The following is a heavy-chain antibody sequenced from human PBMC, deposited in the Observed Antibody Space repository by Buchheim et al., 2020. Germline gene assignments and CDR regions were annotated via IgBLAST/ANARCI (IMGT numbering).Heavy chain of an antibody. D-gene: IGHD2-15*01. CDR1: GFKLGKYW. CDR2: INIDASST. CDR3: ARVFATGTYFDY. V-gene: IGHV3-74*01. J-gene: IGHJ4*02. Sequence: EVQLVESGGGLVQPGGSLRLSCAASGFKLGKYWMHWVRQAPGKGLVWVSRINIDASSTSYADSVKGRFTISRDNAMNTLYLQMNSLRAEDTAVYYCARVFATGTYFDYWGQGTL.